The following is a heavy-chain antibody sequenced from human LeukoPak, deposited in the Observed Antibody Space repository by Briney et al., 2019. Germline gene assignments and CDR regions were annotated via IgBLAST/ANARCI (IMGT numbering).Heavy chain of an antibody. CDR1: GYSISSDYY. D-gene: IGHD3-3*01. CDR3: ARSRWRITIFGVVIRDAFDI. J-gene: IGHJ3*02. V-gene: IGHV4-38-2*01. Sequence: SETLSLTCAVSGYSISSDYYWGWIRQPPGKGLEWIGSIYHSGSTYYNPSLKSRVTISVDTSKNQFSLKLSSVTAADTAVYYCARSRWRITIFGVVIRDAFDIWGQGTMVTVSS. CDR2: IYHSGST.